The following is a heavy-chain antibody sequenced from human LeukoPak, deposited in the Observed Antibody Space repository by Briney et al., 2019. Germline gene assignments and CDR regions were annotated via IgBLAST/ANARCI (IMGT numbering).Heavy chain of an antibody. CDR1: GFTFSSYA. V-gene: IGHV3-23*01. J-gene: IGHJ4*02. CDR3: ATLFVATAPPDY. D-gene: IGHD5-18*01. Sequence: GGSLRLSCAASGFTFSSYAMSWVRQAPGKGLEWVSAISGSGGSSYNADSVKGRFTISRDNSKNTLSLQMNSLRVEDTAMYYCATLFVATAPPDYWGQGTLVTVSS. CDR2: ISGSGGSS.